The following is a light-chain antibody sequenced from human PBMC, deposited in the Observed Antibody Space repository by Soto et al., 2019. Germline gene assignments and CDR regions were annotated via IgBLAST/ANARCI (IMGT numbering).Light chain of an antibody. CDR2: GAS. Sequence: EIVLTQSPGTLSLSPGERATLSCRASQRVSNTQLAWYQQKHGQVPRLLIYGASSRATGIPDRFSGSGSGTDFTLTISRLEPEDFAVYYCQQYGRSPLTFGGGTQVDIK. CDR3: QQYGRSPLT. V-gene: IGKV3-20*01. J-gene: IGKJ4*01. CDR1: QRVSNTQ.